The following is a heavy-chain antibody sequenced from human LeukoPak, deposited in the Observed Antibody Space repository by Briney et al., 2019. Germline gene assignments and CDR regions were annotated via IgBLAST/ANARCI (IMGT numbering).Heavy chain of an antibody. V-gene: IGHV3-7*04. D-gene: IGHD5-18*01. J-gene: IGHJ4*01. Sequence: GGSLRLSCAASGFTFSSYWMSWVRQAPGKGLEWVANIKQDGSEKYYVDSVKGRFTISRDNAKNSLYLQMNSLRAEDTAVYYCARVVDTAIPTGDLDYWGQGTLVTVSS. CDR2: IKQDGSEK. CDR3: ARVVDTAIPTGDLDY. CDR1: GFTFSSYW.